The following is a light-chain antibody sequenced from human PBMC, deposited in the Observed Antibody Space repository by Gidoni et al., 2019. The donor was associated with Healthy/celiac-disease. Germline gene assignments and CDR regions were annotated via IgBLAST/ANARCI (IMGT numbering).Light chain of an antibody. CDR3: CSYAGSSTPWG. CDR1: SSDVGSYNL. CDR2: EGS. V-gene: IGLV2-23*01. Sequence: QSALTQPAPVSGSPGQSITISCTGTSSDVGSYNLVSWYQQHQGNAPKLMIYEGSKRPSGVANRFSGSKSGNTASLTISGLQAEDEADYYCCSYAGSSTPWGFGGGTKLTVL. J-gene: IGLJ3*02.